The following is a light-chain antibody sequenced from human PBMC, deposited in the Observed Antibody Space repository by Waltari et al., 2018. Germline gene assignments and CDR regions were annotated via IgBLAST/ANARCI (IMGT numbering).Light chain of an antibody. CDR3: HVWDANTVM. V-gene: IGLV3-21*02. CDR2: LDS. CDR1: NIGSRS. Sequence: SSVLPQAPPVSVAPGQTATVTCGGDNIGSRSVHWYQQKPGRAPVLVVYLDSDRPSGIPERFSGSKSGNAATLTISRVEAGDEADYYCHVWDANTVMFGGGTKLTVL. J-gene: IGLJ3*02.